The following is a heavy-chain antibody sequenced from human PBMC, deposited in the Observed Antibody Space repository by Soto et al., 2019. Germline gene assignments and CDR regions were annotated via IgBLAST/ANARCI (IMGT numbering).Heavy chain of an antibody. CDR2: ISSSSSTI. Sequence: EVQLVESGGGLVQPGGSLRLSCAASGFTFSSYSMNWVRQAPGKGLEWVSYISSSSSTIYYADSVKGRFTISRDNVKNSLYLQMNSLRDEDTAVYYCALYYDSSGYYYDYYFDYWGQGTLVTVSS. CDR1: GFTFSSYS. J-gene: IGHJ4*02. CDR3: ALYYDSSGYYYDYYFDY. D-gene: IGHD3-22*01. V-gene: IGHV3-48*02.